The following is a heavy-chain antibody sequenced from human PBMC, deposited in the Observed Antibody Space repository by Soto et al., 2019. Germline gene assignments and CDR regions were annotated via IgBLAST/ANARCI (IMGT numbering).Heavy chain of an antibody. CDR3: AHYSSTSSFDY. V-gene: IGHV2-5*01. D-gene: IGHD6-13*01. Sequence: QITLKESGPTLVKPTQTFTLACTFSGFSLSTSGMGVGWIRQPPGKALEWLALIYWNDDKRYSPSLKSRLTXTXATSKNQVVRTMTNMDPVDTATYYCAHYSSTSSFDYWGQGTLVTVSS. J-gene: IGHJ4*02. CDR2: IYWNDDK. CDR1: GFSLSTSGMG.